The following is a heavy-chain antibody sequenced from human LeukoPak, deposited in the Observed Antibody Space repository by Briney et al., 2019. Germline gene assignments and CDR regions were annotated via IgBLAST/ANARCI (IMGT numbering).Heavy chain of an antibody. V-gene: IGHV3-48*01. D-gene: IGHD6-19*01. CDR2: ISSSSSTI. CDR3: ARESPGYSSGWDRLLGPPSYYFDY. Sequence: GGSLRLSCAASGFTFSSYSMNWVRQAPGKGLEWVSYISSSSSTIYYADSVKGRFTISRDNAKNSLYLQMNSLRAEDTAVYYCARESPGYSSGWDRLLGPPSYYFDYWGQGTLVTVSS. J-gene: IGHJ4*02. CDR1: GFTFSSYS.